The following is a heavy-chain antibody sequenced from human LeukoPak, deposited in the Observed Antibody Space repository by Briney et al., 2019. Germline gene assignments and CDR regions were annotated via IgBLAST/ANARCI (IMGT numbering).Heavy chain of an antibody. D-gene: IGHD2-2*01. CDR1: GVSFSGYY. J-gene: IGHJ1*01. V-gene: IGHV4-34*01. CDR3: ARSRFLYCSSTSCSRSVLYFQH. Sequence: KTSETVSLTCAVYGVSFSGYYGSWIREPPGKGLEWSGEINQSGRTNYNPSLKSRVTISVDTSKNQFSLKLSSVTAADTAVYYCARSRFLYCSSTSCSRSVLYFQHWGQGTLVPVSS. CDR2: INQSGRT.